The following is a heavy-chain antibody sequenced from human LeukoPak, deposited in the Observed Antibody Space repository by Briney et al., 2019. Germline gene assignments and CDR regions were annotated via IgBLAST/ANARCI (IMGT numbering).Heavy chain of an antibody. Sequence: GGSLRLSCAASGFTFSSYEMNWVRQAPGKGLEGVSYISSSGSTIYYADSVKGRFTISRDNAKKSLYLQMKRLTAVDTAVYFFAELRNTMIGGVWGKGTTVTISS. CDR2: ISSSGSTI. V-gene: IGHV3-48*03. CDR3: AELRNTMIGGV. CDR1: GFTFSSYE. D-gene: IGHD3-10*02. J-gene: IGHJ6*04.